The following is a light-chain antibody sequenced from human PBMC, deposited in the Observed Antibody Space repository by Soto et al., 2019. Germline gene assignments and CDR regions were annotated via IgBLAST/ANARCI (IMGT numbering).Light chain of an antibody. Sequence: IVSAQAPAALCFPPLEVPTLSCRSRQSITSYLAWYQQKPGQAPRLLIYDVSNRATGIPARFSGSGSGTDFTLTISSLEPEDFAVYYCQQRSNWPQITFGQGPQLEIK. CDR3: QQRSNWPQIT. CDR2: DVS. J-gene: IGKJ5*01. V-gene: IGKV3-11*01. CDR1: QSITSY.